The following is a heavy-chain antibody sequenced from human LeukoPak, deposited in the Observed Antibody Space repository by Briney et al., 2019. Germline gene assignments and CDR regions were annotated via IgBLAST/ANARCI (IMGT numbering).Heavy chain of an antibody. Sequence: SQTLSLTCTVSGGSISSGGYYWSWIRQPPGKGLEWIGYIYHSESTYYNPSLKSRVTISIDRSKNQFSLKLSSVTAADTAVYYCARHAPSDYWGQGTLVTVSS. CDR2: IYHSEST. CDR3: ARHAPSDY. CDR1: GGSISSGGYY. J-gene: IGHJ4*02. V-gene: IGHV4-30-2*01.